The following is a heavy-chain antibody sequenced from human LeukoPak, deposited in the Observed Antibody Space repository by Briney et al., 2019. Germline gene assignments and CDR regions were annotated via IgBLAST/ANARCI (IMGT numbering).Heavy chain of an antibody. CDR1: GYTFTGYY. V-gene: IGHV1-2*02. CDR3: ARLGYCSGGSCYIYAFDI. Sequence: ASVKVSFKASGYTFTGYYMHWVRQAPGQGLEWMGWINPNSGGTNYAQKFQGRVTMTRDTSISTAYMELSRLRSDDTAVYYCARLGYCSGGSCYIYAFDIWGQGTMVTVSS. D-gene: IGHD2-15*01. CDR2: INPNSGGT. J-gene: IGHJ3*02.